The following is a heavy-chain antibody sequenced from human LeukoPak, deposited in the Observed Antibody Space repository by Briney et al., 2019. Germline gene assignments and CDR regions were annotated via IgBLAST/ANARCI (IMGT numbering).Heavy chain of an antibody. D-gene: IGHD6-19*01. CDR2: ISGSGGST. Sequence: GGSLRLSCAASGFTFSSYGMSWVRQAPGKGLEWVSAISGSGGSTYYADSVKGRFTISRDNSKNTLYLQMNSLRAEDTAVYYCAKIPNIEQWLVRAPYFDYWGQGTLVTVSS. CDR3: AKIPNIEQWLVRAPYFDY. V-gene: IGHV3-23*01. CDR1: GFTFSSYG. J-gene: IGHJ4*02.